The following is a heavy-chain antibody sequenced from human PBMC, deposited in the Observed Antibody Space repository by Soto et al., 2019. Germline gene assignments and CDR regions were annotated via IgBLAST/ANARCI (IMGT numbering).Heavy chain of an antibody. V-gene: IGHV1-2*04. Sequence: ASVKVSCKASGYTFTGYYMHWVRQAPGQGLEWMGWINPNSGGTNYAQKFQGWVTMTRDTSISTAYMELSRLRSDDTAVYYGARVNYYYGMDFWGQGTTVTVSS. J-gene: IGHJ6*02. CDR3: ARVNYYYGMDF. CDR1: GYTFTGYY. CDR2: INPNSGGT.